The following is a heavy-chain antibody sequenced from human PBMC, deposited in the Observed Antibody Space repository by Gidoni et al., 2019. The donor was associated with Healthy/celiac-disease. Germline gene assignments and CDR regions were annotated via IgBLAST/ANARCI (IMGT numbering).Heavy chain of an antibody. D-gene: IGHD3-10*01. V-gene: IGHV3-23*01. CDR2: ISGSGGST. CDR3: AKDWWITMVRGVTDDAFDI. CDR1: GFTFSSYA. J-gene: IGHJ3*02. Sequence: EVQLLESGGGLVQPGGSLRLSCAASGFTFSSYAMSWVRQAPGKGLEWVSAISGSGGSTYYADSVKGRFTISRDNSKNTLYLQMNSLRAEDTAVYYCAKDWWITMVRGVTDDAFDIWGQGTMVTVSS.